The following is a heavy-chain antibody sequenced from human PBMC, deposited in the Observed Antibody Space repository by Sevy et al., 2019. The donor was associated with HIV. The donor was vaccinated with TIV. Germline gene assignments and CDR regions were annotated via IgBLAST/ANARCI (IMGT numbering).Heavy chain of an antibody. D-gene: IGHD6-13*01. Sequence: SETLSLTCSVSGGSISGYYWSWIRQPPGKGLEWIGYINYSGSTNYNPSLKSRVTISVDTSKNQFSLKLSSVTAADTAVYYCARVGSSGSSWYNGFDYWGQGTLVTVSS. CDR1: GGSISGYY. CDR2: INYSGST. J-gene: IGHJ4*02. V-gene: IGHV4-59*12. CDR3: ARVGSSGSSWYNGFDY.